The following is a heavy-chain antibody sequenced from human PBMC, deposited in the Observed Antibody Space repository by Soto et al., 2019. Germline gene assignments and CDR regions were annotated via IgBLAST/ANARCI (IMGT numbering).Heavy chain of an antibody. D-gene: IGHD6-6*01. CDR2: ISSSSSYI. J-gene: IGHJ6*03. V-gene: IGHV3-21*01. CDR3: ARVSSVSDYYYMDV. CDR1: GFTFSSYS. Sequence: GGSLRLSCAASGFTFSSYSMNWVRQAPGKGLEWVSSISSSSSYIYYADSVKGRFTISRDNAKNSLYLQMNSLRAEDTAVYYCARVSSVSDYYYMDVWGKGTTVTVSS.